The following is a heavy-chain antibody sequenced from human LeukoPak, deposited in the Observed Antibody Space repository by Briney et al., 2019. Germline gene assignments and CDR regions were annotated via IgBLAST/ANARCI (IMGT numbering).Heavy chain of an antibody. CDR3: ARAPPDTYYDFWSGRDGGGMDV. D-gene: IGHD3-3*01. CDR1: GFTFSSYA. J-gene: IGHJ6*02. Sequence: GGSLRLSCAASGFTFSSYAMSWVRQAPGKGLEWVSAITGSGGSTYYADSVKGRFTISRHNSKNTLYLQMNSLRAEDTAVYYCARAPPDTYYDFWSGRDGGGMDVWGQGTTVTVSS. CDR2: ITGSGGST. V-gene: IGHV3-23*01.